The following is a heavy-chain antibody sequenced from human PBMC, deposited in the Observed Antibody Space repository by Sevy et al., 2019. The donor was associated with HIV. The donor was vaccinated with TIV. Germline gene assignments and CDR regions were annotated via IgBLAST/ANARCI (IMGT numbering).Heavy chain of an antibody. CDR2: ISSSSTI. Sequence: GGSLRLSCAASGFTFSSYSMNWVRQAPGKGLEWVSYISSSSTIYYADSVKGRFTISRDNAKNSLYLQMNSLRDEDTAVYYCARDYYGSGSYYDYWGQGTLVTVSS. V-gene: IGHV3-48*02. CDR3: ARDYYGSGSYYDY. CDR1: GFTFSSYS. J-gene: IGHJ4*02. D-gene: IGHD3-10*01.